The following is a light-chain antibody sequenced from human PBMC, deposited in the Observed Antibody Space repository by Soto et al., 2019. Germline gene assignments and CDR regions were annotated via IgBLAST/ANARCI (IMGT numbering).Light chain of an antibody. V-gene: IGKV3-20*01. Sequence: DIVLTQSPGTLSLSPGERATLSCRASQTVSSNNLAWYQQKRAQPPRLLIYRASSRSAAIPAMFRGSGSGTDFTLIISSLSPEDFAVDYCQQYGSSPFTFGPGTAVDIK. J-gene: IGKJ3*01. CDR3: QQYGSSPFT. CDR2: RAS. CDR1: QTVSSNN.